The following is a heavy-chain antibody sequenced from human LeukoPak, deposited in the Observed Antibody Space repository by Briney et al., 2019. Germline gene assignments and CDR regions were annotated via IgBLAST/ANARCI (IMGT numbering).Heavy chain of an antibody. D-gene: IGHD3-9*01. V-gene: IGHV4-59*01. CDR3: ARLAPGNYDILTGDPKVVFDY. J-gene: IGHJ4*02. CDR1: GGSISSFF. Sequence: PSETLSLTCTVSGGSISSFFWSWIQQPPGKGLEWIGYVHSSGSTKYNPSLKSRLIISVDMSKNQFSLKLRSVSVADTAVYYCARLAPGNYDILTGDPKVVFDYWGQGALVTVSS. CDR2: VHSSGST.